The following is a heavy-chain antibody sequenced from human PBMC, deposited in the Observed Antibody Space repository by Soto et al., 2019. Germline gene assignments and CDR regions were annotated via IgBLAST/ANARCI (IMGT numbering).Heavy chain of an antibody. CDR1: GFTFSSFV. CDR3: AQNGQWLATPPVA. Sequence: PGGSLRLSCSASGFTFSSFVMSWVRQAPGKGLEWVADITGSGYTSKEADSVKGRFTISRDNSKSTLYLQMNSLRAEDTAIYYCAQNGQWLATPPVAWGQGSLVTVSS. CDR2: ITGSGYTS. V-gene: IGHV3-23*01. D-gene: IGHD6-19*01. J-gene: IGHJ4*02.